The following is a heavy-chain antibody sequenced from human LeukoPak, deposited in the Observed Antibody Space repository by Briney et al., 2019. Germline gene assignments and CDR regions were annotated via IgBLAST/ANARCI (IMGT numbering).Heavy chain of an antibody. D-gene: IGHD3-22*01. J-gene: IGHJ4*02. CDR3: TTDPGPSYDSSGYLFDY. Sequence: SGGSLRLSCAASGFTFSNAWMSWVRQAPGKGLEWVGRIKSKTDGGTTDYAAPVKGRFTISRDDSKNTLYLQMNSLKTEDTAVYYCTTDPGPSYDSSGYLFDYWGQGTLVTVSS. CDR2: IKSKTDGGTT. V-gene: IGHV3-15*01. CDR1: GFTFSNAW.